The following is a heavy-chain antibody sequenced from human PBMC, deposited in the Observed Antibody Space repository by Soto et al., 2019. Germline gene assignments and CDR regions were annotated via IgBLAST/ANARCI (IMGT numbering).Heavy chain of an antibody. CDR3: ARLLSAYDFSQY. CDR2: IYYSGST. Sequence: SETLSLTCTVSGGSISSSSYYWGWIRQPPGKGLEWIGSIYYSGSTYYNPSLKSRVTISVDTSKNQFSLKLSSVTAADTAVYYCARLLSAYDFSQYWGQGTLVTVSS. J-gene: IGHJ4*02. CDR1: GGSISSSSYY. V-gene: IGHV4-39*01. D-gene: IGHD3-16*01.